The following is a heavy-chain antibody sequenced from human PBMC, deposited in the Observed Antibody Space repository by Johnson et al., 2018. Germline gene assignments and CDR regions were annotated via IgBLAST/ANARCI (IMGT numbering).Heavy chain of an antibody. V-gene: IGHV3-64*01. Sequence: EVQLLESGGGLVQPGGSLRLSCAASGFTFSSYAMHWVRQAPGKGLEYVSAISSNGGSTYYANSVKGRFTISRDNSKYTLYLQMGSLRAEDMAVYYGARGGYWTNDVCYNWFDPWGQGTLVTVSS. CDR3: ARGGYWTNDVCYNWFDP. CDR2: ISSNGGST. CDR1: GFTFSSYA. J-gene: IGHJ5*02. D-gene: IGHD2-8*01.